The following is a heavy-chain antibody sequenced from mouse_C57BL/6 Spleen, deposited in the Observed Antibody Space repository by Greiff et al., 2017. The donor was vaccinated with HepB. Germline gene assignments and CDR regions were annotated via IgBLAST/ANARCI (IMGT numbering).Heavy chain of an antibody. J-gene: IGHJ2*01. CDR2: INYDGSST. CDR3: ARESYYGSSYVDY. CDR1: GFTFSDYY. D-gene: IGHD1-1*01. V-gene: IGHV5-16*01. Sequence: EVQLVESEGGLVQPGSSMKLSCTASGFTFSDYYMAWVRQVPEKGLEWVANINYDGSSTYYLDSLKSRFIISRDNAKNILYLQRSSLKSEDTATYYCARESYYGSSYVDYWGQGTTLTVSS.